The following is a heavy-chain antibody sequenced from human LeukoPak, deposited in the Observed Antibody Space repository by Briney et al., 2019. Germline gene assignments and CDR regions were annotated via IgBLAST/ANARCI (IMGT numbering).Heavy chain of an antibody. CDR1: GFTFGDYA. D-gene: IGHD3-10*01. Sequence: GGSLRLSCTASGFTFGDYAMSWVRQAPGKGLEWVGFIRSKAYGGTTEYAASVKGRFTISRDDSKSIAYLQMNSLKTEDTAVYYCTRAVLSHYYGSGDVDPWGQGTLVTVSS. CDR3: TRAVLSHYYGSGDVDP. J-gene: IGHJ5*02. V-gene: IGHV3-49*04. CDR2: IRSKAYGGTT.